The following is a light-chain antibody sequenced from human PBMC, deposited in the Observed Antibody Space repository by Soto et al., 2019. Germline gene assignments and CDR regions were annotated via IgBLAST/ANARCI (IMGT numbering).Light chain of an antibody. CDR2: EGS. J-gene: IGLJ1*01. CDR1: SSDVGSYNL. V-gene: IGLV2-23*01. Sequence: QSALTQPASVSGSPGQSITITISCTGSSSDVGSYNLVSWYQKNPGKAPKLMIYEGSKRPSGVSNRFSGSKSGNTASLTISGLQAVDEADYYCCSYVGSYVFGTGTKLTVL. CDR3: CSYVGSYV.